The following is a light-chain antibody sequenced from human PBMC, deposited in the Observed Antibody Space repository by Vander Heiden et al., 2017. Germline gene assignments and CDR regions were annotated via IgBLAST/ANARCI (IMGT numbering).Light chain of an antibody. CDR3: QQYYSTPQT. Sequence: DIVMTQSPDPLAVSLGERATINCKSSQSVLYSSNNKNYLAWYQQKPGQGPKLLIYWASTRESGVPDRFSGSGSGTDFTLTISSLQAEDAGLYYCQQYYSTPQTFGQGTKVEIK. V-gene: IGKV4-1*01. J-gene: IGKJ1*01. CDR2: WAS. CDR1: QSVLYSSNNKNY.